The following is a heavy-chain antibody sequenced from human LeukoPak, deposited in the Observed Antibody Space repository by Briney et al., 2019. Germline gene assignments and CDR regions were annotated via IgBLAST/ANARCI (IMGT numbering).Heavy chain of an antibody. D-gene: IGHD3-10*01. CDR2: ISSSSSYI. V-gene: IGHV3-21*01. CDR3: ARMERFGELSPSSLDY. J-gene: IGHJ4*02. Sequence: GGPLRLSCAASGFTFSSYSMNWVRHAPGKGLEGVSSISSSSSYIYYADSVKGRFTISRDDAKNSLYLQMNSLRAEDTAVYYCARMERFGELSPSSLDYWGQGTLVTVSS. CDR1: GFTFSSYS.